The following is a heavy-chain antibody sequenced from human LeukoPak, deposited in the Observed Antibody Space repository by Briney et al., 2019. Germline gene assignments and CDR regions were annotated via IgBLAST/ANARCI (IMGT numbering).Heavy chain of an antibody. CDR2: VIPIFGTA. CDR3: ARADSVDTAMVAYYYYYGMDV. J-gene: IGHJ6*04. CDR1: GGTFSSYA. D-gene: IGHD5-18*01. Sequence: SVKVSCKASGGTFSSYAISWVRQAPGQGLEWMGGVIPIFGTANYAQKFQGRVTITADKSTSTAYMELSSLRSEDTAVYYCARADSVDTAMVAYYYYYGMDVWGKETTVTVSS. V-gene: IGHV1-69*06.